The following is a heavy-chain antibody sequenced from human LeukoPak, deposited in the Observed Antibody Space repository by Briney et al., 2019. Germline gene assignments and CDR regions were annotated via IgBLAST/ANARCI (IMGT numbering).Heavy chain of an antibody. V-gene: IGHV3-21*01. CDR1: GFTFSSYS. CDR2: ISSSSSYI. D-gene: IGHD4-17*01. CDR3: ARDRYGDYVEEFDY. J-gene: IGHJ4*02. Sequence: GGSLRLYCAASGFTFSSYSMNWVRQAPGKGLEWVSSISSSSSYIYYADSVKGRFTITRDNAKNSLYLQMNSLRAEDTAVYYCARDRYGDYVEEFDYWGQGTLVTVSS.